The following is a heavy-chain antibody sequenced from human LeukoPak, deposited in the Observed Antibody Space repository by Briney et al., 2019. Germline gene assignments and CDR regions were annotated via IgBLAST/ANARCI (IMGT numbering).Heavy chain of an antibody. J-gene: IGHJ6*01. Sequence: SETLSLTCSVSGDSVSRYYWSWIRQPPGKGLEWIGYIYYSGSTNYNPSLKSRVTISVDTSKNQFSLKLSSVTAADTAVYYCARLDTAMVSGMDVWGQGTTVTVSS. D-gene: IGHD5-18*01. V-gene: IGHV4-59*02. CDR1: GDSVSRYY. CDR3: ARLDTAMVSGMDV. CDR2: IYYSGST.